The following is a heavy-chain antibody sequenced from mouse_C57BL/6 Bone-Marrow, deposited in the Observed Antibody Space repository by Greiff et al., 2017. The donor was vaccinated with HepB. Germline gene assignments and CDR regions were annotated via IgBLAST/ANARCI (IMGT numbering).Heavy chain of an antibody. CDR1: GFTFSSYA. CDR3: ARGITTAFDY. D-gene: IGHD1-2*01. CDR2: ISDGGSYT. J-gene: IGHJ2*01. Sequence: EVKVVESGGGLVKPGGSLKLSCAASGFTFSSYAMSWVRQTPEKRLEWVATISDGGSYTYYPDNVKGRFTISRDNAKNNLYLQMSHLKSEDTAMYYCARGITTAFDYWGQGTTLTVSS. V-gene: IGHV5-4*03.